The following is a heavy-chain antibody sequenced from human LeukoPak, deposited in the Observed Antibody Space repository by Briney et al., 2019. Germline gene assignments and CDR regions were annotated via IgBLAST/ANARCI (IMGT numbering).Heavy chain of an antibody. V-gene: IGHV3-30*02. CDR2: INYDGSKK. CDR3: LKDPCTGGNFDY. J-gene: IGHJ4*02. CDR1: GFTFSNYG. D-gene: IGHD2-8*02. Sequence: GGSLRLSCAASGFTFSNYGMHWVRQAPGKGLEWVTFINYDGSKKYYADSVKGRFTISKDNSKNTLYLLMNTLRTDDTAVYYWLKDPCTGGNFDYWGQGTLVTVSS.